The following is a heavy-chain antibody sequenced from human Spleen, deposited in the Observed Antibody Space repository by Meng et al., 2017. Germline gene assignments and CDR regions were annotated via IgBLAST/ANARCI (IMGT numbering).Heavy chain of an antibody. CDR1: GNTFTITNYH. D-gene: IGHD3-10*01. CDR3: AMGSGSYYNVGL. CDR2: IIPIFGTA. V-gene: IGHV1-69*05. Sequence: SVKVSCKASGNTFTITNYHVHWVRQAPGQGLEWMGGIIPIFGTANYAQKFQGRITITTDESTTTGYMEVSSLRSEDTAVYYCAMGSGSYYNVGLWGQGTLGT. J-gene: IGHJ4*02.